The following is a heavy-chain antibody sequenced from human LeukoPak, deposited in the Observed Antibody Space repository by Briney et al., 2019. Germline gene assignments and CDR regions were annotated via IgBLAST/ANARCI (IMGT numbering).Heavy chain of an antibody. Sequence: SETLSLTCTVSGGSISGYYWSWIRQPPGEGLEWIEYIYYTGSANYNPSLKSRVTISVDTSKNQFSLKLSSVTAADTAVYYCARRGYSGYERFDYWGQGTLVTVSA. CDR1: GGSISGYY. CDR3: ARRGYSGYERFDY. CDR2: IYYTGSA. J-gene: IGHJ4*02. D-gene: IGHD5-12*01. V-gene: IGHV4-59*08.